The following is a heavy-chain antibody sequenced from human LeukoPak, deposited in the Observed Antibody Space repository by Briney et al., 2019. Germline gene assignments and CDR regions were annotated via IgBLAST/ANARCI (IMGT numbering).Heavy chain of an antibody. CDR2: INHSGST. CDR1: GGSFSGYY. D-gene: IGHD6-13*01. CDR3: ARGRGSSWYWSAVVY. V-gene: IGHV4-34*01. J-gene: IGHJ4*02. Sequence: SETLSLPCAVYGGSFSGYYWSWIRQPPGKGLEWIGEINHSGSTNYNPSLKSRVTISVDTSKNQFSLKLSSVTAADTAVYYCARGRGSSWYWSAVVYWGQGTLVTVSS.